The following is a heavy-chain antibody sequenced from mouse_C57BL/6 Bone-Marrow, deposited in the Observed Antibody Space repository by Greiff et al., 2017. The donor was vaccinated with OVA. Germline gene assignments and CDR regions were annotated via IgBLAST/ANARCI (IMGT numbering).Heavy chain of an antibody. J-gene: IGHJ4*01. V-gene: IGHV1-52*01. Sequence: VQLQQPGAELVRPGSSVKLSCKASGYTFTSYWMHWVKQRPIQGLEWIGNIDPSDSETHYNQKFKDKATLTVDKSSSTAYMQLSSLTSEDSAVYYCARWVTTVVAGDYAMDYRGQGTSVTVSS. CDR1: GYTFTSYW. CDR3: ARWVTTVVAGDYAMDY. CDR2: IDPSDSET. D-gene: IGHD1-1*01.